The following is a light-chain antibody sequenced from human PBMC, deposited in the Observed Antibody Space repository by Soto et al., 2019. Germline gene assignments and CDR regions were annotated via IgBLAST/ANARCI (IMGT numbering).Light chain of an antibody. CDR3: GTWDSSLSAWV. V-gene: IGLV1-51*02. Sequence: QAVVTQPPSVSAAPGQKVTISCSGSSSNIGNNYVSWYQQLPGTAPKLLIYENNKRPSGIPDRFSGSKSGTSATLGITGLQTGDEADYYCGTWDSSLSAWVFGGGTKLTV. J-gene: IGLJ3*02. CDR2: ENN. CDR1: SSNIGNNY.